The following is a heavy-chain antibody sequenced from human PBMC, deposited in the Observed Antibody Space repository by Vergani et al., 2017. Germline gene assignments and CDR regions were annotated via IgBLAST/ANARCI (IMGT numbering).Heavy chain of an antibody. Sequence: VQLLESGGGLVQPGGSLRLSCAASGFTFSSYWMSWVRQAPGKGLEWIGYIYYSGSTNYNPSLKSRVTISVDTSKNQFSLKLSSVTAADTAVYYCARVHSGYSSGWYFNYFGYWGQGTLVTVSS. CDR3: ARVHSGYSSGWYFNYFGY. CDR2: IYYSGST. V-gene: IGHV4-59*01. J-gene: IGHJ4*02. D-gene: IGHD6-19*01. CDR1: GFTFSSYW.